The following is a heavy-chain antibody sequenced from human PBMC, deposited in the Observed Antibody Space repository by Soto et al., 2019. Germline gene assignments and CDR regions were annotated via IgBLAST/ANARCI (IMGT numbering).Heavy chain of an antibody. CDR3: VKDFGDYFDSGNYYRPDYNYYGMDV. CDR1: GFTFSSSA. CDR2: ISTNGGNT. Sequence: GGSLRLSCSASGFTFSSSAMHWVSLAPGKRPECVSTISTNGGNTYYADSVKGRFTISRDNSKNTLYLQMSSLRAEDTAVYYWVKDFGDYFDSGNYYRPDYNYYGMDVWGQGTTVTVSS. V-gene: IGHV3-64D*06. J-gene: IGHJ6*02. D-gene: IGHD3-10*01.